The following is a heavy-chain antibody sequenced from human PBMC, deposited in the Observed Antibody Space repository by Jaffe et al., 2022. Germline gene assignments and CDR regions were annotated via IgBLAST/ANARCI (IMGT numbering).Heavy chain of an antibody. CDR3: ARASGLLWFGELLWGWFDP. CDR1: GYSISSGYY. CDR2: IYHSGST. J-gene: IGHJ5*02. V-gene: IGHV4-38-2*01. Sequence: QVQLQESGPGLVKPSETLSLTCAVSGYSISSGYYWGWIRQPPGKGLEWIGSIYHSGSTYYNPSLKSRVTISVDTSKNQFSLKLSSVTAADTAVYYCARASGLLWFGELLWGWFDPWGQGTLVTVSS. D-gene: IGHD3-10*01.